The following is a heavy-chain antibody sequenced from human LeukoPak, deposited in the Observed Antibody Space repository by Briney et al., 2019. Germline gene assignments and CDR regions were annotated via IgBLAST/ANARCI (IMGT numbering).Heavy chain of an antibody. CDR1: GCTFSSYA. CDR3: AREGGEGFIVATTGPFDY. J-gene: IGHJ4*02. V-gene: IGHV1-69*06. CDR2: IIPIFGTA. D-gene: IGHD5-12*01. Sequence: GASVKVSCKASGCTFSSYAISWVRQAPGQGLEWMGGIIPIFGTANYAQKFQGRVTITADKSTSTAYMELSSLRSEDTAVYYCAREGGEGFIVATTGPFDYWGQGTLVTVSS.